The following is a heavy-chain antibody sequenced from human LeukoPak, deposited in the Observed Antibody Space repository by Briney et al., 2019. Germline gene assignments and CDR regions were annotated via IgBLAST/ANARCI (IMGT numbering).Heavy chain of an antibody. Sequence: SETLSLTCTVSGGSISSYYWSWIWQPPGKGLEWIGYIYYSGSTNYNPSLKSRVTISVDTSKNQFSLKLSSVTAADTAVYYCARGNKEYYFDYWGQGTLVTVSS. CDR1: GGSISSYY. D-gene: IGHD1/OR15-1a*01. CDR3: ARGNKEYYFDY. CDR2: IYYSGST. J-gene: IGHJ4*02. V-gene: IGHV4-59*01.